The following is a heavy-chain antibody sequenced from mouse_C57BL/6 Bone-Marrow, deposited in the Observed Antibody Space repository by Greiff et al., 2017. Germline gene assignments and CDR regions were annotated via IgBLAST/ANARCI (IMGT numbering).Heavy chain of an antibody. D-gene: IGHD6-1*01. CDR2: IDPSDSYN. J-gene: IGHJ3*01. V-gene: IGHV1-50*01. CDR1: GYTFTSYW. Sequence: QVQLQQPGAELVKPGASVKLSCKASGYTFTSYWMQWVKQRPGQGLEWIGEIDPSDSYNNYNQKFKGKATLTVDTSSSTAYMQLSSLTSEDSAVYYCARGDDSAFAYWGQGTLVTVSA. CDR3: ARGDDSAFAY.